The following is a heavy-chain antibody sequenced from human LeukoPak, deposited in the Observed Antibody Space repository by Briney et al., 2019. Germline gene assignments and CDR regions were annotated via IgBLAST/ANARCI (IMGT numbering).Heavy chain of an antibody. CDR2: ISGSGGST. Sequence: PGGSLRLSCSASGFTLSNYAMSWVRQAPGKGLQWVSAISGSGGSTYYADSVKGRFTISRDNSKNTLYLQMNSLRSEDTAVYYCARGPVDTAMVMPYFDYWGQGTPVTVSS. CDR3: ARGPVDTAMVMPYFDY. V-gene: IGHV3-23*01. D-gene: IGHD5-18*01. J-gene: IGHJ4*02. CDR1: GFTLSNYA.